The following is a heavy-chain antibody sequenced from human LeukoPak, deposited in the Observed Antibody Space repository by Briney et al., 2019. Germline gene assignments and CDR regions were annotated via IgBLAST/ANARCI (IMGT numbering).Heavy chain of an antibody. CDR2: IYTSGST. D-gene: IGHD3-22*01. CDR1: GYSISSGYY. J-gene: IGHJ5*02. V-gene: IGHV4-4*07. Sequence: SETLSLTCAVSGYSISSGYYWSWIRQPAGKGLEWIGRIYTSGSTNYNPSLKSRVTMSVDTSKNQFSLKLSSVTAADTAVYYCARARSGYYYMGFDPWGQGTLVTVSS. CDR3: ARARSGYYYMGFDP.